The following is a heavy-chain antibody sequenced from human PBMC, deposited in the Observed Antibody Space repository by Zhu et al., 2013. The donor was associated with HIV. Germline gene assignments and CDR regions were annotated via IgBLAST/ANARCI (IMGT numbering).Heavy chain of an antibody. V-gene: IGHV1-69*12. Sequence: QVQLVQSGAEVKKPGSSVKVSCKASGGTFSSYAISWVRQAPGQGLEWMGWIIPIFGIANYAQKFQGRVTITADESTSTAYMELSSLRSEDTAVYYCARTCSSTSCYTDYYYYMDVWGKGTTVTVSS. D-gene: IGHD2-2*02. CDR2: IIPIFGIA. CDR1: GGTFSSYA. CDR3: ARTCSSTSCYTDYYYYMDV. J-gene: IGHJ6*03.